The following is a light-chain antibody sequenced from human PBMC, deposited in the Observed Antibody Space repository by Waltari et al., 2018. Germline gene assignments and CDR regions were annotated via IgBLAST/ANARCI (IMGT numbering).Light chain of an antibody. CDR1: SSDVGGYNL. CDR3: YSYAGSANGV. Sequence: QSALTQPASVSGSPGQSITISCTGTSSDVGGYNLASWYQQHPDKAPKLAIYGVTKRPSGVSDRFSGSKSGNTASLTISGLQAEDEADYYCYSYAGSANGVFGGGTTLTVL. J-gene: IGLJ3*02. V-gene: IGLV2-23*02. CDR2: GVT.